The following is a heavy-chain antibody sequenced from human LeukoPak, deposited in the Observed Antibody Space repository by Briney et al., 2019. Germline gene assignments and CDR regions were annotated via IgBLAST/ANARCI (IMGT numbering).Heavy chain of an antibody. V-gene: IGHV1-2*02. CDR2: IDPYTGNT. J-gene: IGHJ4*02. CDR3: AREYSASEH. Sequence: ASVKVSCKASGGTFSSYAISWVRQAPGQGLEWMAWIDPYTGNTHYAQKFQGRITVTRDTSVSTTYMELSWLTSDDTARYYCAREYSASEHWGQGTLVTVSS. D-gene: IGHD5-12*01. CDR1: GGTFSSYA.